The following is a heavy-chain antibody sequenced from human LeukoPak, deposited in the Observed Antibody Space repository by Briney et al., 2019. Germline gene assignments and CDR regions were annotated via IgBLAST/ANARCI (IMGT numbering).Heavy chain of an antibody. CDR2: IYSGGST. D-gene: IGHD1-26*01. CDR1: GFTVSSNY. Sequence: GGSLRLSCAASGFTVSSNYMSWVRQAPGKGLEWVSVIYSGGSTYYADSVKGRFTISRDNSKNTLFLQMNSLRAEDTAVYYCARDEGNYYRYFDYWGLGTLVTVSS. V-gene: IGHV3-66*01. CDR3: ARDEGNYYRYFDY. J-gene: IGHJ4*02.